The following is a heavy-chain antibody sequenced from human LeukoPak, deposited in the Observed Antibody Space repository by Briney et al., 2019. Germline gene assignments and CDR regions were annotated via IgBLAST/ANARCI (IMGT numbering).Heavy chain of an antibody. CDR2: TYYRYKWYN. CDR3: AREQQLECYFDY. Sequence: SQTLSLTCAISGDSLSSNSAAWSWLRQSPSRGLEWLGRTYYRYKWYNDYAVSVKSRITINPDTSKNQFSLQLNSVTPEDTAVYYCAREQQLECYFDYWGQGTLVTVSS. V-gene: IGHV6-1*01. J-gene: IGHJ4*02. D-gene: IGHD6-13*01. CDR1: GDSLSSNSAA.